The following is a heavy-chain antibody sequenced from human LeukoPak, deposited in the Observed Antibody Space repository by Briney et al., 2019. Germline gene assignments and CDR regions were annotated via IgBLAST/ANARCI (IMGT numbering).Heavy chain of an antibody. CDR1: GGSISSGDYY. CDR2: IYYSGST. V-gene: IGHV4-30-4*01. CDR3: AIGFHDTVTPYYFDY. Sequence: SETLSLTCTVSGGSISSGDYYWSWIRQPPGKGLEWIGYIYYSGSTYYNPSLKSRVTISVDTSKNQFSLKLSSVTAADTAVYYCAIGFHDTVTPYYFDYWGQGTLVTVSS. J-gene: IGHJ4*02. D-gene: IGHD4-17*01.